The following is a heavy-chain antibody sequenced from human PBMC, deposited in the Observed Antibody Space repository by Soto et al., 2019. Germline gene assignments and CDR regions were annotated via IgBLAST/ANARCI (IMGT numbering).Heavy chain of an antibody. V-gene: IGHV4-59*11. CDR2: IYYIGST. CDR3: ARDNGFCSGGSCYFDY. D-gene: IGHD2-15*01. J-gene: IGHJ4*02. CDR1: VGSISSHY. Sequence: ETLFLTCTVPVGSISSHYRSWIRQPPGKGLEWIGYIYYIGSTNYNPSLKSRVAISVDTSKNQFSLKLSSVTAADTAVYYCARDNGFCSGGSCYFDYWGQGTLVTVSS.